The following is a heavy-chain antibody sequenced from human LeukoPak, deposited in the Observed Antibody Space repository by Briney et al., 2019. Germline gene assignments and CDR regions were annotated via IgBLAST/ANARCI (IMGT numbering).Heavy chain of an antibody. CDR2: INPNSGGT. CDR3: ARDGKAVAGTSWFDP. V-gene: IGHV1-2*02. CDR1: GYTFTGYY. D-gene: IGHD6-19*01. J-gene: IGHJ5*02. Sequence: ASVKVSCKASGYTFTGYYMHRVRQAPGQGLEWMGWINPNSGGTNYAQKFQGRVTMTRDTSISTAYTELSRLRSDDTAVYYCARDGKAVAGTSWFDPWGQGTLVTVSS.